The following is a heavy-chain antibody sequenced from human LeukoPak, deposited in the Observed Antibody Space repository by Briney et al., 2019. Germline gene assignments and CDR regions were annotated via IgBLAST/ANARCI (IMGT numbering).Heavy chain of an antibody. CDR1: GGSFSGYY. Sequence: PSETLSLTCAVYGGSFSGYYWSWIRQPPGKGLEWIGEINHSGSTNYNPSLKSRVTISVDTSKNQFSLKLSSVTAADTAVYYCARGRGYSYGGGYYYYYYYMDVWGKGTTVTVSS. J-gene: IGHJ6*03. CDR2: INHSGST. V-gene: IGHV4-34*01. D-gene: IGHD5-18*01. CDR3: ARGRGYSYGGGYYYYYYYMDV.